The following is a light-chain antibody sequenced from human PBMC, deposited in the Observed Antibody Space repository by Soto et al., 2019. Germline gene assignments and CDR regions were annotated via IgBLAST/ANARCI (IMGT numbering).Light chain of an antibody. CDR2: DVS. CDR3: CSYASSTSYV. CDR1: SSDVGGYNF. J-gene: IGLJ1*01. Sequence: QSALTQPASVSGSPGQSITISCTGTSSDVGGYNFVTWYQQHPGEAPKLMIHDVSRRAPGVLNRFSGSKSGTTASLTISGLQAEDEADYYCCSYASSTSYVFGTGTKVTVL. V-gene: IGLV2-14*03.